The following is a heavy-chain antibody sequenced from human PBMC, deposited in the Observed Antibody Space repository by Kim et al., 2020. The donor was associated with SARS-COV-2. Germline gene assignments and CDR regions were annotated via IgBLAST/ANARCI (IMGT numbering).Heavy chain of an antibody. J-gene: IGHJ4*02. D-gene: IGHD3-22*01. V-gene: IGHV3-23*01. Sequence: GRFTISRDNSKNTLYLQMTSLRAEDTAVYYCAKGSPSTYYYDSSGYSPDYWGQGTLVTVSS. CDR3: AKGSPSTYYYDSSGYSPDY.